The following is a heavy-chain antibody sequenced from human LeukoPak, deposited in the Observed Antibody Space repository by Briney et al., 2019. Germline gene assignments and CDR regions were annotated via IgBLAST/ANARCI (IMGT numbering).Heavy chain of an antibody. V-gene: IGHV1-18*01. J-gene: IGHJ4*02. D-gene: IGHD5-24*01. Sequence: GASVKVSCKASGYTFTSYGISWVRQAPGQGLEWMGWISAYNGNTNYAQKLQGRVTMTRNTSISTAYMELSSLRSEDTAVYYCARDWGMATKYWGQGTLVTVSS. CDR2: ISAYNGNT. CDR1: GYTFTSYG. CDR3: ARDWGMATKY.